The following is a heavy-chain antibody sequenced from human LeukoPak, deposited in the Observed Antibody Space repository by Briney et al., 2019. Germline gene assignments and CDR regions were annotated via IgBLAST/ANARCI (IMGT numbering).Heavy chain of an antibody. D-gene: IGHD3-22*01. J-gene: IGHJ4*02. Sequence: GRSLRLSCAASGFTFSNYAMHWVRQAPGKGLEWVAVISYDGSNKYYADSVKGRFTISRDNSKNTLYLQMNSLRAEDTAGYYCARQRTNYDSSGYYHEYYFDYWGQGTLVTVSS. CDR1: GFTFSNYA. CDR2: ISYDGSNK. V-gene: IGHV3-30*01. CDR3: ARQRTNYDSSGYYHEYYFDY.